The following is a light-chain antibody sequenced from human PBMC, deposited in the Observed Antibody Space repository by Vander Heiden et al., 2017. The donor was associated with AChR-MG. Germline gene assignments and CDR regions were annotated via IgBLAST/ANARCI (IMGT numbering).Light chain of an antibody. CDR3: QQRSDWPLT. CDR1: QSVSTY. Sequence: EIVFTQSPATLSLSPGVRATLSCRASQSVSTYLAWYQQKPGQAPRLLIHDTSNRATGIPARFSGSGSGTEFTLTISSLEPEDFAVYYCQQRSDWPLTFGGGTKVDLK. CDR2: DTS. V-gene: IGKV3-11*01. J-gene: IGKJ4*01.